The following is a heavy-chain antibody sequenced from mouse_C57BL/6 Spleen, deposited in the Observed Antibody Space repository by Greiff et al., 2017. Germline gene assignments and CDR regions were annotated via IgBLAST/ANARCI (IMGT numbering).Heavy chain of an antibody. CDR3: VRHGDYDPFAY. J-gene: IGHJ3*01. D-gene: IGHD2-4*01. Sequence: DVMLVESGGGLVQPKGSLKLSCAASGFSFNTYAMNWVRQAPGKGLEWVARIRSKSNNYATYYADSVKDRFTISRDDSESMLYLQMNNLKTEDTAMYYCVRHGDYDPFAYWGQGTLVTVSA. V-gene: IGHV10-1*01. CDR2: IRSKSNNYAT. CDR1: GFSFNTYA.